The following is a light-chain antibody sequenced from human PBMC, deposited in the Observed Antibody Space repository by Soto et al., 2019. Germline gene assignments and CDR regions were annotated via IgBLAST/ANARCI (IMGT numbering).Light chain of an antibody. CDR3: QQSYSTPWWT. J-gene: IGKJ1*01. CDR1: QSISSY. Sequence: DIQMTQSPSSLSASVGDRVTITCRASQSISSYLNWYQQKPGKAPHLLIYAASSLQSGVPSRFSGSGSGTDFTLTISSLQPEDFATYYWQQSYSTPWWTFGQGTKVEIK. CDR2: AAS. V-gene: IGKV1-39*01.